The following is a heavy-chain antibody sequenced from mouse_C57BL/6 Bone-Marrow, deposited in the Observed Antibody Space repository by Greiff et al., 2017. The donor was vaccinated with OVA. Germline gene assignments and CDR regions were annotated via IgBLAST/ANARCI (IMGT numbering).Heavy chain of an antibody. Sequence: VQLQQSGTVLARPGASVKMSCKTSGYTFTSYWMHRVKQRPGQGLAWIGAIYPGNSDTSYNQKFKGKAKLTAVTSASTAYVELSSLTYEDSAVYYCFYDGYFAYWGQGTLVTVSA. J-gene: IGHJ3*01. V-gene: IGHV1-5*01. D-gene: IGHD2-3*01. CDR2: IYPGNSDT. CDR3: FYDGYFAY. CDR1: GYTFTSYW.